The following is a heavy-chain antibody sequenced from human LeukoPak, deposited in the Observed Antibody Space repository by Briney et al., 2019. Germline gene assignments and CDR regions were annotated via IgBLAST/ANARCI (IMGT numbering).Heavy chain of an antibody. J-gene: IGHJ5*02. D-gene: IGHD3-3*01. V-gene: IGHV1-2*02. CDR2: INPNSGGT. CDR1: GYTFTCYY. CDR3: ARDYRLGYDFWSGYLLVHNWFDP. Sequence: GASVKVSCKASGYTFTCYYMHWVRQAPGQGLEWMGWINPNSGGTNYAQKFQGRVTVTRDTSISTAYMELSRLRSDDTAVYYCARDYRLGYDFWSGYLLVHNWFDPWGQGTLVTVSS.